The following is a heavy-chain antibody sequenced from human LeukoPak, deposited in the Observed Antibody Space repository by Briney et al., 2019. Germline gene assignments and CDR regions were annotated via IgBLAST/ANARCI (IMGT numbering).Heavy chain of an antibody. CDR1: GGSISSYY. V-gene: IGHV4-59*01. Sequence: IPSETLSLTCTVSGGSISSYYWSWIRQPPGKGLEWIGYIYYSGSTNYNPSLKSRVTISVDTSKNQFSLGLSSVTAADTAVYYCARDVAAAGTDWFDPWGQGTLVTVSS. D-gene: IGHD6-13*01. CDR3: ARDVAAAGTDWFDP. J-gene: IGHJ5*02. CDR2: IYYSGST.